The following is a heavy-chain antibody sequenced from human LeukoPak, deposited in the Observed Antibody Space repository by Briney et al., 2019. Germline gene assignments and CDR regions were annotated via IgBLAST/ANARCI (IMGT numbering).Heavy chain of an antibody. D-gene: IGHD3-16*01. J-gene: IGHJ4*02. CDR2: IKPDGGEK. CDR3: ARDKFGGTDY. Sequence: GSLRLSCAASGFTFSTSWMSWVRQAPGKGLEWVANIKPDGGEKYYVDSVKGRLTISRDNAKNSVYLQMKSLRVEDTAVYYCARDKFGGTDYWGQGTLVTVSS. V-gene: IGHV3-7*01. CDR1: GFTFSTSW.